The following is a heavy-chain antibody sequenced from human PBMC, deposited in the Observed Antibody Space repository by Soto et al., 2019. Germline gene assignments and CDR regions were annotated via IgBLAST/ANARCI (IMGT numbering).Heavy chain of an antibody. CDR3: ARGTGTTNVSGG. D-gene: IGHD1-7*01. V-gene: IGHV1-46*01. CDR1: GYTLPSYY. J-gene: IGHJ4*02. Sequence: APVKVSCKGSGYTLPSYYMHWVGQAPGQRLGWMGIINPSGGSTSYAQKFQGKVTMTRDTSQSPVYMELRSPRSEDPAGDYCARGTGTTNVSGGWSQGTLVTASA. CDR2: INPSGGST.